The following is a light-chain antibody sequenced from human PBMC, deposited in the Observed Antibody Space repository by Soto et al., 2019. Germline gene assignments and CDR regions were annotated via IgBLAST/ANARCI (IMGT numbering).Light chain of an antibody. V-gene: IGKV1-5*03. CDR1: QNIDNW. Sequence: DVQMSQSPSTLSASVGDRVTITCRASQNIDNWLAWYQQKPRKAPKLLIYKASSLESGVPSRFSGSGSGTEFTLTISSLKPDDFATYHCQQYNSYSVPSFGQGTKVDIK. CDR2: KAS. CDR3: QQYNSYSVPS. J-gene: IGKJ1*01.